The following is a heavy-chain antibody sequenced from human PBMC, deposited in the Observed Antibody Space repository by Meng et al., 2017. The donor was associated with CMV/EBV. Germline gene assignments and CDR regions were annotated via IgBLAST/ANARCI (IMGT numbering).Heavy chain of an antibody. Sequence: QRQLKESGPGPVKPSETPSLTCTVSGGPISSSSCYWGWLRQPPGKGLEWIGSIYYSGSTYYNPSLKSRVTISVDTSKNQFSLKLSSVTAADTAVYYCARDPSLRWIDYWGQGTLVTVSS. V-gene: IGHV4-39*07. D-gene: IGHD4-23*01. J-gene: IGHJ4*02. CDR1: GGPISSSSCY. CDR3: ARDPSLRWIDY. CDR2: IYYSGST.